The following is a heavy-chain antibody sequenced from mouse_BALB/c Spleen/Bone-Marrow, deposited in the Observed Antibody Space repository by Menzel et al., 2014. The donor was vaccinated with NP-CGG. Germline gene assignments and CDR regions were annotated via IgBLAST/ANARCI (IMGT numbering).Heavy chain of an antibody. D-gene: IGHD1-1*02. CDR2: INPANDNN. CDR1: GFNIKDTY. CDR3: TRFFGGYGYWSFDA. Sequence: EVQLQQSGAELAKPGASVKLSCTASGFNIKDTYMHWVKRRPEQGLEWIGRINPANDNNKYNQKFQGKATLTTDTSSNTSSLQLSSLTSEDTAVYYCTRFFGGYGYWSFDAWGAGTTVTVSS. J-gene: IGHJ1*01. V-gene: IGHV14-3*02.